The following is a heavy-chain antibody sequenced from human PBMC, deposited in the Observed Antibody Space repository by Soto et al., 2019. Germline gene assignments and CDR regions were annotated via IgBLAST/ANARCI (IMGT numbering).Heavy chain of an antibody. V-gene: IGHV3-53*01. Sequence: GGSLRLSCAASGFTVSSNYMSWVRQAPGKGLEWVSVIYSGGSTYYADSVKGRFTISRDNSKDTVDLQMNGLRAEDTAVYYCARYIRGPTVYYFDFWGPGVLVTVSS. CDR3: ARYIRGPTVYYFDF. CDR1: GFTVSSNY. D-gene: IGHD1-1*01. J-gene: IGHJ4*02. CDR2: IYSGGST.